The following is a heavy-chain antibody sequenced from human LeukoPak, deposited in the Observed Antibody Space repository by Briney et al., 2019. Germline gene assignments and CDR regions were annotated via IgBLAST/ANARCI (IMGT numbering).Heavy chain of an antibody. Sequence: ASVKVSCKASGGTFSSYTISWVRQAPGQGLEWMGRIIPILGIANYAQKFQGRVTITADKSTSTAYMELSSLRSEDTAVYYCARDDSSSWEDAFDIWGQGTMVTASS. D-gene: IGHD6-13*01. J-gene: IGHJ3*02. CDR2: IIPILGIA. CDR1: GGTFSSYT. V-gene: IGHV1-69*04. CDR3: ARDDSSSWEDAFDI.